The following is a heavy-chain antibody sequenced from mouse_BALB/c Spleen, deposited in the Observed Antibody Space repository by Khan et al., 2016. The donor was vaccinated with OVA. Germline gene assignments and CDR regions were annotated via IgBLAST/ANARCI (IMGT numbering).Heavy chain of an antibody. CDR3: ARYASSPYYAMDY. V-gene: IGHV1S136*01. CDR1: GYTFTSYV. J-gene: IGHJ4*01. D-gene: IGHD1-1*01. Sequence: VRLQQSGPELVKPGASVKMSCKASGYTFTSYVMHWVKQKPGQGLEWIGYINPYNVGTIHNEKFRGKATLTSDKSSSTAYMELSRLTSEDSAVYYCARYASSPYYAMDYWGQGTSVTVSS. CDR2: INPYNVGT.